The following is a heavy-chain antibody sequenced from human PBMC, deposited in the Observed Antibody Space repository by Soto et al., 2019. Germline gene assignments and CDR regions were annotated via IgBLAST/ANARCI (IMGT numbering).Heavy chain of an antibody. CDR3: ARQYYDSSGWYFFDY. Sequence: PSETLSLTXTVSGGSISSNVYYWAWIRQPPGKGLEWIGSIYYAGSTYSNPSLQSRVSISVDSSKNQFSLKVSSVTGADTAVYYCARQYYDSSGWYFFDYWGPGTLVTVSS. D-gene: IGHD3-22*01. CDR2: IYYAGST. V-gene: IGHV4-39*01. J-gene: IGHJ4*02. CDR1: GGSISSNVYY.